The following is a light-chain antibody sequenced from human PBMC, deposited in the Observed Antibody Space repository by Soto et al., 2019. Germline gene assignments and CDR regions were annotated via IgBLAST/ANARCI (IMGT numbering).Light chain of an antibody. J-gene: IGLJ2*01. CDR1: SGHSSYA. CDR2: LKSDGSH. Sequence: QLVLTQSPSASASLGASVKLTCTLSSGHSSYAIAWHQQQPEKGPRYLMKLKSDGSHSKGDGIPDRFSGSSSGAERYLTISRLQSEDEADYYCQTWGTGAVVFGGGTQLTVL. CDR3: QTWGTGAVV. V-gene: IGLV4-69*01.